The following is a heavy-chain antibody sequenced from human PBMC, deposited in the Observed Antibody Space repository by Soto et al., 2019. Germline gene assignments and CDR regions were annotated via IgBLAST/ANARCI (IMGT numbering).Heavy chain of an antibody. CDR2: MNPINGAT. CDR1: GYDFTAYD. Sequence: ASVKVSCKASGYDFTAYDINWVRQASGQGLEWMGWMNPINGATGSARRFQGRVSMTRNTATATAYLELTSLRSDDSAVYFCGRGPSPRAPAGGTPYYYAMDVWGQGTTVTVAS. J-gene: IGHJ6*02. CDR3: GRGPSPRAPAGGTPYYYAMDV. D-gene: IGHD6-13*01. V-gene: IGHV1-8*02.